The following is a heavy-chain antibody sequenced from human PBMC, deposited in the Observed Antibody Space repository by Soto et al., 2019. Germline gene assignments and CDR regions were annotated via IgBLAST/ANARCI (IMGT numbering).Heavy chain of an antibody. V-gene: IGHV4-31*03. CDR2: IYYSGST. Sequence: QVQLQESGPGLVKPSQTLSLTCTVSGGSISSGGYYWSWIRQHPGKGLEWIGYIYYSGSTYYNPSLKSRVTISVDTSKNQFSLKLSSVTVADTAVYYCARVRYCSGGSCYPRFDPWGQGTLVTVSS. CDR3: ARVRYCSGGSCYPRFDP. CDR1: GGSISSGGYY. J-gene: IGHJ5*02. D-gene: IGHD2-15*01.